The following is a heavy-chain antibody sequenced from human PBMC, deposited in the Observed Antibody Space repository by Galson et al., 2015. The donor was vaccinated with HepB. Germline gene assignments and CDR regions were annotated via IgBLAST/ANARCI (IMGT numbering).Heavy chain of an antibody. D-gene: IGHD3-22*01. CDR1: GYTFTTYF. Sequence: SVKVSCKASGYTFTTYFINWVRQAPGQGLQWMGRVSTYNGDTQYAQDPQDRVTMTTDTSTATAYLELGSLTSDDTAVYYCARAEGSGYYYVGYWGQGTLVTVSS. CDR3: ARAEGSGYYYVGY. CDR2: VSTYNGDT. V-gene: IGHV1-18*01. J-gene: IGHJ4*02.